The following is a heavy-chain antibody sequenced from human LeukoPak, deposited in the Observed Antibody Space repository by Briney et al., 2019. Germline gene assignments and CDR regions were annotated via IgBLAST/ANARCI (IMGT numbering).Heavy chain of an antibody. V-gene: IGHV1-18*01. Sequence: ASVKVSCKASGYTFTSYGISWVRQAPGPGLGWMGWISASNGNTNFAQKLQGRLTMTTDTSTSTAYMELRSLRSDDTAVYYCARALGSTIFEVLDYWGQGTLVTVSS. D-gene: IGHD3-3*01. CDR2: ISASNGNT. J-gene: IGHJ4*02. CDR3: ARALGSTIFEVLDY. CDR1: GYTFTSYG.